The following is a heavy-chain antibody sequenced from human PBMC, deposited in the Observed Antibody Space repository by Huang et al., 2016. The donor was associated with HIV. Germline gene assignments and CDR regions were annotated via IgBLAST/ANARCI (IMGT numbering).Heavy chain of an antibody. CDR2: INPKRGGK. D-gene: IGHD6-6*01. Sequence: QVQLVQSGAEVKNPGASVRVSCKASGYTFTDSNIHWVRQAPGQGLEWSVWINPKRGGKSYAQRFQGRITMTRDTTISTVHMDLRRIQSDDTAVYFCARDWSFGSSTSPADWGQGTLVTVSS. CDR1: GYTFTDSN. V-gene: IGHV1-2*02. CDR3: ARDWSFGSSTSPAD. J-gene: IGHJ4*02.